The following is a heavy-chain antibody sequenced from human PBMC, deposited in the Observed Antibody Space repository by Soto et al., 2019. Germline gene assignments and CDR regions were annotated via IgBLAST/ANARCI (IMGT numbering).Heavy chain of an antibody. CDR1: GGSISSYY. CDR3: ARDSDNYRDYGMDV. D-gene: IGHD4-4*01. V-gene: IGHV4-59*01. J-gene: IGHJ6*02. Sequence: SETLSLTCTVSGGSISSYYWSWIRQPPGKGLEWIGYIYYSGSTNYNPSLKSRVTISVDTSKNQFSLKLSSVTAADTAVYYCARDSDNYRDYGMDVWGQGTTVTVSS. CDR2: IYYSGST.